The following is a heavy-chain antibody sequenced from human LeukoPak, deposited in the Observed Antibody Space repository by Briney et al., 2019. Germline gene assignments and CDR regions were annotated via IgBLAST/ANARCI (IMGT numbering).Heavy chain of an antibody. V-gene: IGHV4-39*01. D-gene: IGHD3-9*01. Sequence: PSETLSLTCTVSGGSISRSSYYWGWIRQPPGKGLEWIGSIYYSGSTSYNPSLKSRVTISVDASKNQFSLKLSSVTAADTAVYYCARHGRYYDILTGYYYWFDPWGQGTLVTVSS. CDR3: ARHGRYYDILTGYYYWFDP. CDR2: IYYSGST. CDR1: GGSISRSSYY. J-gene: IGHJ5*02.